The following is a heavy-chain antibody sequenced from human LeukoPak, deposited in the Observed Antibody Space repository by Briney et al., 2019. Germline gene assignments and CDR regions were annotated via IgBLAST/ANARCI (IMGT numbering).Heavy chain of an antibody. CDR3: ARDGQWLVPTED. D-gene: IGHD6-19*01. CDR2: IYSGGST. CDR1: GFTVSSNY. Sequence: GGSLRLSCAASGFTVSSNYMSWVRQAPGKGLEWVSVIYSGGSTYYADSVKGRFTISRDNSKNTLYLQMNSLRAEDTAVYYCARDGQWLVPTEDWGQGTLVTVSS. V-gene: IGHV3-53*01. J-gene: IGHJ4*02.